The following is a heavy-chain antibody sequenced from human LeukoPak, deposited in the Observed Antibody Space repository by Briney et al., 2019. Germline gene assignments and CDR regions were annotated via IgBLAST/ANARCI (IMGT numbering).Heavy chain of an antibody. CDR1: GGSISSYY. V-gene: IGHV4-59*04. J-gene: IGHJ4*02. CDR2: IYYSGST. D-gene: IGHD1-26*01. CDR3: ARPEEIVGRGVTRPFDY. Sequence: SETLSLTCTVSGGSISSYYWSWIRQPPGKGLEWIGSIYYSGSTYYNPSLKSRVTISVDTPKNQFSLKLSSITAADTAVYYCARPEEIVGRGVTRPFDYWGQGTLVTVSS.